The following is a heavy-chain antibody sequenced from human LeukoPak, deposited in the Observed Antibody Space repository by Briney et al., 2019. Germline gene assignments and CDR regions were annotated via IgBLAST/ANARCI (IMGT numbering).Heavy chain of an antibody. CDR3: AKNLVLRYFDWSFDY. J-gene: IGHJ4*02. CDR1: VFTFSSYT. D-gene: IGHD3-9*01. CDR2: ISSSSSYI. V-gene: IGHV3-21*04. Sequence: GSLRLSCAASVFTFSSYTMNWVRQAPGKGLEWVSSISSSSSYIYYADSVKGRFIISRDNAKNSLYLQMNSLRAEDTALYYCAKNLVLRYFDWSFDYWGQGTLVTVSS.